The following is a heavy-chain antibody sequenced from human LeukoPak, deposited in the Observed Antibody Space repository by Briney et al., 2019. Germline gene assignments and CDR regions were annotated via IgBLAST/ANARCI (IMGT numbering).Heavy chain of an antibody. D-gene: IGHD6-6*01. CDR1: GFTFSSYG. J-gene: IGHJ6*03. Sequence: GGSLRLSCAASGFTFSSYGMSWVRQAPGKGLEWVSDIKEDGGETYYVDSVKGRFTISRDNSKNTLYLQMNSLRAEDTAVYYCAREFTGSSSYYYYYYYMDVWGKGTTVTVSS. CDR2: IKEDGGET. CDR3: AREFTGSSSYYYYYYYMDV. V-gene: IGHV3-7*01.